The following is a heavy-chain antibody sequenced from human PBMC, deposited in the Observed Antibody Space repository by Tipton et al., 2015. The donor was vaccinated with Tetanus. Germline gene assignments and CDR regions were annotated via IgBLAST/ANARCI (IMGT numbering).Heavy chain of an antibody. D-gene: IGHD3-16*01. V-gene: IGHV3-7*03. CDR2: IKQDGNEK. J-gene: IGHJ5*02. CDR3: SKDREDYYGPTTWFDP. CDR1: GFDFRSDW. Sequence: SLRLSCAASGFDFRSDWMTWVRQAPGKGLEWVANIKQDGNEKYHVDSVKGRFTISRDNGKNLLYLQMNSLRVEDTAVYSCSKDREDYYGPTTWFDPWGQGTLVTVSS.